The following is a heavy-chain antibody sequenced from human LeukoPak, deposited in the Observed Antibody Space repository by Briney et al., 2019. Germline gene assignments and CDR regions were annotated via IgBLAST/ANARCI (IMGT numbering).Heavy chain of an antibody. CDR3: AREDLYDGGGPDGFDI. J-gene: IGHJ3*02. V-gene: IGHV1-46*01. CDR1: GYTFTGYY. Sequence: ASVKVSCKASGYTFTGYYIHWVRQAPGQGLEWMGLINPSGDSTRYSHKFQGTVTMTRDTSTSTVYMELSSLKSEDTAVYYCAREDLYDGGGPDGFDIWGQGTMVTVSS. CDR2: INPSGDST. D-gene: IGHD3-22*01.